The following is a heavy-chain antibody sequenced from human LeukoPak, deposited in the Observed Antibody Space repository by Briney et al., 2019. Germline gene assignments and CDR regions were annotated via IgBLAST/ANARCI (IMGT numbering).Heavy chain of an antibody. V-gene: IGHV4-61*01. J-gene: IGHJ4*02. CDR1: GGSVSSGSYY. Sequence: PSETLSLTCTVSGGSVSSGSYYWSWIRQPPGKGLEWIGYIYYSGSTNYNPSLKSRVTISVDTSKNQFSLKLSSVTAADTAVYYCARVKDTDYGDYGNYFDYWGQGTLVTVSS. D-gene: IGHD4-17*01. CDR3: ARVKDTDYGDYGNYFDY. CDR2: IYYSGST.